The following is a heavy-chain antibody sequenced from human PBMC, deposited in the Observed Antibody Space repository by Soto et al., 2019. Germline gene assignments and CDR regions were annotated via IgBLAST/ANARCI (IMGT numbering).Heavy chain of an antibody. J-gene: IGHJ4*02. CDR1: GFTFSIYG. D-gene: IGHD3-3*01. V-gene: IGHV3-30*18. CDR2: ISYDGSNK. Sequence: QVQLVESGGGVVQPGRSLRLSCAASGFTFSIYGMHWVRQAPGKGLEWVAVISYDGSNKYYADSVKSRFTSSRDNSKNTLYLQMNSLRGEDTAVYYCAKETVEYYFDYWGQGTLVTVSS. CDR3: AKETVEYYFDY.